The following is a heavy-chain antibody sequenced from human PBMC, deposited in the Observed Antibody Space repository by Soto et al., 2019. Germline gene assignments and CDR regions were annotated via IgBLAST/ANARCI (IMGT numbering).Heavy chain of an antibody. V-gene: IGHV4-34*01. Sequence: QVQLQQWGAGLLKPSETLSLTCAVYGGFVTSGSYYWSWIRQPPGKGLEWIGERSHSGGTHFNPSLKIRVTISVDTSKNEFTLKMSSVTAACTALYYCARIERGTATTVVDAFDIWGPGTMVTVSS. D-gene: IGHD1-1*01. CDR2: RSHSGGT. CDR3: ARIERGTATTVVDAFDI. J-gene: IGHJ3*02. CDR1: GGFVTSGSYY.